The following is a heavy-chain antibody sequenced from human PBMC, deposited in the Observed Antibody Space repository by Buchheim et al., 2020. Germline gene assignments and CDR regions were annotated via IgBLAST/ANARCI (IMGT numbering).Heavy chain of an antibody. CDR3: ARDGESIADHYYYGMDV. J-gene: IGHJ6*02. CDR2: IYYSGST. CDR1: GGSISSGDYY. Sequence: QVQLQESGPGLVKPSQTLSLTCTVSGGSISSGDYYWSWIRQPPGKGLEWIGYIYYSGSTFYNPSLKCRVTISVDTSKKQFSLKLSSVTAADTAVYYCARDGESIADHYYYGMDVWGQGTT. D-gene: IGHD6-6*01. V-gene: IGHV4-30-4*01.